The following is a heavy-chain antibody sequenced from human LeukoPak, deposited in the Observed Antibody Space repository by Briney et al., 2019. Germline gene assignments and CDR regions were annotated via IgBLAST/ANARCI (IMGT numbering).Heavy chain of an antibody. V-gene: IGHV1-58*01. J-gene: IGHJ4*02. Sequence: SVKVSCKASGFTFTTSSAVQWVRQTRGQRLEWIGWIAVGGGHTNYAQKFQERLTITRDMSTSTAYMELSSLKSEDTAVYYCARGGGGMTTVTTSDYWGQGTLVTVSS. CDR2: IAVGGGHT. D-gene: IGHD4-17*01. CDR1: GFTFTTSSA. CDR3: ARGGGGMTTVTTSDY.